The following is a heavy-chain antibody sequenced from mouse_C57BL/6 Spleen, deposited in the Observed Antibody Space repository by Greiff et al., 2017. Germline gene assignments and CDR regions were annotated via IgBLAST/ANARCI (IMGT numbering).Heavy chain of an antibody. J-gene: IGHJ2*01. D-gene: IGHD2-5*01. CDR1: GFTFSNYW. Sequence: EVKLMESGGGLVQPGGSMKLSCVASGFTFSNYWMNWVRQSPEKGLEWVAQIRLKSDNYATHYAESVKGRFTISRDDSKSSVYLHMNNLRAEDTGMYYCALYSNLERGYYFDYWGQGTTLTVSS. CDR3: ALYSNLERGYYFDY. V-gene: IGHV6-3*01. CDR2: IRLKSDNYAT.